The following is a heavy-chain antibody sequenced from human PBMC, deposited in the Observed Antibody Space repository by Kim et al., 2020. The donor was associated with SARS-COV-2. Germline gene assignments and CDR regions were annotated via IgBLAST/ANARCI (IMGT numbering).Heavy chain of an antibody. D-gene: IGHD5-18*01. Sequence: SETLSLTCTVSGGSISSYYWSWIRQPPGKGLEWIGYIYYSGSTNSNPSLKSRVTISVDTSKNQFSLKLSSMTAADTAVYYCARNGYSYGSPYNCFDPWGQGALVTVSS. CDR1: GGSISSYY. CDR2: IYYSGST. V-gene: IGHV4-59*01. J-gene: IGHJ5*02. CDR3: ARNGYSYGSPYNCFDP.